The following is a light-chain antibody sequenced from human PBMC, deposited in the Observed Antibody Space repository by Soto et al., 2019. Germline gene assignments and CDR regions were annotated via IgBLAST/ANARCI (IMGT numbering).Light chain of an antibody. J-gene: IGLJ2*01. V-gene: IGLV1-44*01. CDR3: AAWDDSLNGVV. CDR2: SNN. Sequence: QSVLTQPPSASGTPGKRVTRSCSGRSSNIGSNTVNWYQQLPGTAPKLLMYSNNQRPSGVPDRFSGSKSGTSASLAISGLQSEDEADYYCAAWDDSLNGVVFGGGTKVTVL. CDR1: SSNIGSNT.